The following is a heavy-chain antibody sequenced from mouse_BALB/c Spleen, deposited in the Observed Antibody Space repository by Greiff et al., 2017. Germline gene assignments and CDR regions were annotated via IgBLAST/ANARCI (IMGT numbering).Heavy chain of an antibody. CDR1: GFTFSSYA. Sequence: EVQLQQSGGGLVKPGGSLKLSCAASGFTFSSYAMPWVRQTPEKRLEWVASISSGGSTYYPDSVKGGYTISRDNARNILYLQMSSLRSEDTAMYYCASDGYYLYYAMDDWGEGTSVTVSS. J-gene: IGHJ4*01. V-gene: IGHV5-6-5*01. CDR2: ISSGGST. D-gene: IGHD2-3*01. CDR3: ASDGYYLYYAMDD.